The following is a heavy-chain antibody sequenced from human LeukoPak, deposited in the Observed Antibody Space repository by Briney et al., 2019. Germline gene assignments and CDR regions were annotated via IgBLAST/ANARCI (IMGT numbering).Heavy chain of an antibody. V-gene: IGHV5-51*01. CDR1: GYIFTSYW. CDR2: IYPCNAGT. Sequence: GESLKISCKGSGYIFTSYWIGWVRQMPGKGLEWMGIIYPCNAGTRYSPSFQGDVTISSDNSISTAYLQWSILNVSDAPSYYFARRKTYYYDSSRSSEAFDIWGQGTMLTVPS. J-gene: IGHJ3*02. D-gene: IGHD3-22*01. CDR3: ARRKTYYYDSSRSSEAFDI.